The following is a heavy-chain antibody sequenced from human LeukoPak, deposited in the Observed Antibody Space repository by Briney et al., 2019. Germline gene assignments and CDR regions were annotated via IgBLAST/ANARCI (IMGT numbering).Heavy chain of an antibody. CDR2: INHSGST. D-gene: IGHD3-3*01. J-gene: IGHJ5*02. V-gene: IGHV4-34*01. CDR1: GGSFSGYY. Sequence: SETLSLTCAVYGGSFSGYYWSWIRQPPGKGLEWIGEINHSGSTNYNPSLKSRVTISVDTSKNQFSLKLSSVTAADTAVYYCARPGTTSFWSGSWFDPWGQGTLVTVSS. CDR3: ARPGTTSFWSGSWFDP.